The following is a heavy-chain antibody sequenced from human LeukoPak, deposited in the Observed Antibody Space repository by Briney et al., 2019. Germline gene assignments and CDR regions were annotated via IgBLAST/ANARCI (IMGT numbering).Heavy chain of an antibody. CDR3: ARETGDDAFDI. CDR1: GYTFNGFY. CDR2: IDPNSGGT. J-gene: IGHJ3*02. Sequence: GASVKVSCKASGYTFNGFYLHWVRQAPGQGLEWMGWIDPNSGGTNYAQRFQGRVTMTRDTSISTAYMELSRLRSDDTAVYYCARETGDDAFDIWGQGTMVTVSS. V-gene: IGHV1-2*02. D-gene: IGHD2-8*02.